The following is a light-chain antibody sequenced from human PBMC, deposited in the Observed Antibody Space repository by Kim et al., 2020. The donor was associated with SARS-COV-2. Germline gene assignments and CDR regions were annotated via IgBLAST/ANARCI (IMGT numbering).Light chain of an antibody. Sequence: LSPGERVTLSCRASQSVSSNLAWYQQKPGQAPRLLIYDASNRATGIPARFSGGGSGADFTLTISSLEPEDFAVYYCQQRFSWPITFGGGTRVEIK. CDR3: QQRFSWPIT. CDR1: QSVSSN. V-gene: IGKV3-11*01. J-gene: IGKJ4*01. CDR2: DAS.